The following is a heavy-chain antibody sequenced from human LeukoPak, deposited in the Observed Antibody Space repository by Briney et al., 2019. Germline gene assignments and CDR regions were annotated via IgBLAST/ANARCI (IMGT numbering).Heavy chain of an antibody. CDR2: IGGSGGNT. D-gene: IGHD7-27*01. CDR3: ARDGLGIDYYYGLDV. Sequence: GGSLRLSCAASGFTFSSYTMSWVRQAPGKGLEWVSAIGGSGGNTYYADSVKGRFTISRDNSKNTLYLQMNSLRDEDTAVYYCARDGLGIDYYYGLDVWGQGTTVTVSS. V-gene: IGHV3-23*01. CDR1: GFTFSSYT. J-gene: IGHJ6*02.